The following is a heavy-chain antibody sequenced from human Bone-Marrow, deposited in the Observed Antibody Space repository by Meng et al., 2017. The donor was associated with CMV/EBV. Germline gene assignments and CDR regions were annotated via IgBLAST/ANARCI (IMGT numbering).Heavy chain of an antibody. D-gene: IGHD2-2*01. V-gene: IGHV4-38-2*02. CDR3: ARADIVVVPAAKYNQFDP. CDR1: GYSISSGYY. J-gene: IGHJ5*02. Sequence: SETLSLTCTVSGYSISSGYYWGWIRQPPGKGLEWIGSIYHSGSTYYNPSLKSRVTISVDTSKNQFSLKLSSVTAADTAVYYCARADIVVVPAAKYNQFDPWGQGTLVTVSS. CDR2: IYHSGST.